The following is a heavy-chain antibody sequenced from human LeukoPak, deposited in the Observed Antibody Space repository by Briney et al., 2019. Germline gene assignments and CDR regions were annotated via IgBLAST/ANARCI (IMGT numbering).Heavy chain of an antibody. CDR3: ARDDRRDGYKQDFDY. V-gene: IGHV3-48*04. D-gene: IGHD5-24*01. CDR2: IGVSGTSI. CDR1: GFTFSSYS. J-gene: IGHJ4*02. Sequence: GGSLRLSCAASGFTFSSYSMKWVSQAQGKGMEWLSYIGVSGTSIIYADSVKGRFTISRDNAKKSLYLQMNSLRAEDTAVYYCARDDRRDGYKQDFDYWGQGTLVTVSS.